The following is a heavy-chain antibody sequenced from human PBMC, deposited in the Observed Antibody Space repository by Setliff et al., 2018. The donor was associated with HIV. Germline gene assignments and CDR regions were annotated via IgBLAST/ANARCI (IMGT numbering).Heavy chain of an antibody. J-gene: IGHJ5*02. CDR1: GASISSYY. Sequence: SETLSLTCTVSGASISSYYWSWIRQPPGRGLEWIGYIYYSGSTNYNPSLKSRVTISVDTSKNQFSLKLSSVTAADTAVYYCARGGRSLAAQTWFDPWGQGTLVTVSS. D-gene: IGHD6-6*01. V-gene: IGHV4-59*12. CDR2: IYYSGST. CDR3: ARGGRSLAAQTWFDP.